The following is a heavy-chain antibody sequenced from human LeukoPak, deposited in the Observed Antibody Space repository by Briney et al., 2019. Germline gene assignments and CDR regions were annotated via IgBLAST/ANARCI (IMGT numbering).Heavy chain of an antibody. CDR3: ARVAGARYYFDY. CDR1: GFTVSSNY. CDR2: ISSSSSTI. J-gene: IGHJ4*02. D-gene: IGHD1-26*01. V-gene: IGHV3-48*01. Sequence: GGSLRLSCAASGFTVSSNYMSWVRQAPGKGLEWVSYISSSSSTIYYADSVKGRFTISRDNAKNSLYLQMNSLRAEDTAVHYCARVAGARYYFDYWGQGTLVTVSS.